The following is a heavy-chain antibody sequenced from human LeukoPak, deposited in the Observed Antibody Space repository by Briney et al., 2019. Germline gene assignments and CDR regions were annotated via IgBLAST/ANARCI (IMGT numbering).Heavy chain of an antibody. V-gene: IGHV3-53*01. J-gene: IGHJ5*02. Sequence: GGSLRLSCAASGFTVSSNYMSWVRQAPGKGLEWVSVIYSGGSTYYADSVKGRFTISRDNSKNTLYLQMNSLRAEDTAVYYCARGGSDYGDYGYNWFDPWGQGTLVTVSS. CDR1: GFTVSSNY. D-gene: IGHD4-17*01. CDR2: IYSGGST. CDR3: ARGGSDYGDYGYNWFDP.